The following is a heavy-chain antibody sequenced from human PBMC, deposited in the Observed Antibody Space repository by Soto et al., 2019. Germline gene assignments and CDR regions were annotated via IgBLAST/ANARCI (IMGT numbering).Heavy chain of an antibody. V-gene: IGHV1-69*12. Sequence: QVQLVQSGAEVKKPGSSVKVSYKASGGTFSSYAISWVRQAPGQGLEWMGGIIPIFGTANYAQKFQGRVTITADESTSTAYMELSSLRSEDTAVYYCAREGLIVGATSPFDCWGQGTLVTVSS. J-gene: IGHJ4*02. CDR3: AREGLIVGATSPFDC. D-gene: IGHD1-26*01. CDR1: GGTFSSYA. CDR2: IIPIFGTA.